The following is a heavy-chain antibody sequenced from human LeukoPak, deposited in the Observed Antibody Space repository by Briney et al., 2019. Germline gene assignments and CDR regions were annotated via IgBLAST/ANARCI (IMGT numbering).Heavy chain of an antibody. CDR2: INHSGST. Sequence: SQTLSLTCTVSGGSISSGGYYWSWIRQPPGKGLEWIGEINHSGSTNYNPSLKSRVTISVDTSKNQFSLKLSSVTAADTAVYYCARQMLVPIGHYGMDVWGQGTTVTVSS. CDR1: GGSISSGGYY. D-gene: IGHD6-13*01. CDR3: ARQMLVPIGHYGMDV. J-gene: IGHJ6*02. V-gene: IGHV4-39*01.